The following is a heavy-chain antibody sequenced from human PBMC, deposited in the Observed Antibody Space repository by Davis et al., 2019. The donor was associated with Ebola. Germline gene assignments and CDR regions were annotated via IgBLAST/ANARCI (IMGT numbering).Heavy chain of an antibody. CDR3: ARVQAGDSSGIFYNYYGMDV. Sequence: GESLKISCAASGFTFSSYWMSWVRQAPGKGLEWVANIKQDGSEKYYVDSVKGRFTISRDNAKNSLYLQMNSLRAEDTAVYYCARVQAGDSSGIFYNYYGMDVWGQGTTVTVSS. D-gene: IGHD3-22*01. V-gene: IGHV3-7*03. J-gene: IGHJ6*02. CDR1: GFTFSSYW. CDR2: IKQDGSEK.